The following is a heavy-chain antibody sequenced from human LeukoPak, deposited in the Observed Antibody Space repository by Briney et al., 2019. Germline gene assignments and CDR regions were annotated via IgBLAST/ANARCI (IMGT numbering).Heavy chain of an antibody. Sequence: SETLSLTCGVSGYSISSGYYWGWIRQPPGKGLEWIGNMYHSGSTDYNPSLKSRVTISIDTSKNQFSLNLRSVTAADTAVYYCAKHKSYCTTSTCYYIDSWGQGTLVTVSS. CDR2: MYHSGST. D-gene: IGHD2-2*01. V-gene: IGHV4-38-2*01. J-gene: IGHJ5*01. CDR1: GYSISSGYY. CDR3: AKHKSYCTTSTCYYIDS.